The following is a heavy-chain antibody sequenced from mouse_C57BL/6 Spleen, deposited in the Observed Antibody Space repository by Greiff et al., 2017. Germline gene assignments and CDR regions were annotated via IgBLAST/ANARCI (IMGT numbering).Heavy chain of an antibody. D-gene: IGHD4-1*01. CDR2: IRNHANGSTS. CDR1: GFTFTDYY. J-gene: IGHJ3*01. CDR3: ARNWDGFAD. V-gene: IGHV7-3*01. Sequence: EVPLVASGGGLVPPGGSLSLSCAASGFTFTDYYMSWVRQPPGKALEWFGFIRNHANGSTSESSASVKGRFTISRANFQSILYLQRNDLGAEDSATYYCARNWDGFADWGQGTLVTVSA.